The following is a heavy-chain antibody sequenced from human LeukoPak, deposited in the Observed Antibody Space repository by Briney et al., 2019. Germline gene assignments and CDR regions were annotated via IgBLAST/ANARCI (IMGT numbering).Heavy chain of an antibody. CDR3: AKDEGDSSGYYYAGFGAFDI. V-gene: IGHV3-30*18. Sequence: PGRSLRLSCAASGLTFSRYGMHWVRQAPGKGLEWVAVISYDGSKKSYADSVKGRFTISRDNSKNTLYLQMNSLRAEDTAVYYCAKDEGDSSGYYYAGFGAFDIWGQGTMVTVSS. CDR1: GLTFSRYG. D-gene: IGHD3-22*01. J-gene: IGHJ3*02. CDR2: ISYDGSKK.